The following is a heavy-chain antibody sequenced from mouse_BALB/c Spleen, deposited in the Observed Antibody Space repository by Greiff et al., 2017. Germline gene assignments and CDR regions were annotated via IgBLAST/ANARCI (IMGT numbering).Heavy chain of an antibody. V-gene: IGHV2-9*02. CDR2: IWAGGST. D-gene: IGHD1-1*01. Sequence: QVQLQQSGPGLVAPSQSLSITCTVSGFSLTSYGVHWVRQPPGKGLEWLGVIWAGGSTNYNSALMSRLSISKDNSKSQVFLKMNSLQTDDTAMYYCARRLRGAMDYWSQGTSVTVSS. J-gene: IGHJ4*01. CDR1: GFSLTSYG. CDR3: ARRLRGAMDY.